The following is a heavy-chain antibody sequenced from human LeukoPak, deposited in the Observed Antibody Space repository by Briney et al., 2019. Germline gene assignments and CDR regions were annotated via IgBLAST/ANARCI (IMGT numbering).Heavy chain of an antibody. J-gene: IGHJ4*02. D-gene: IGHD3-16*02. CDR1: GDSISNYY. CDR2: ISTSGSP. CDR3: ARSLFGGVVVYDY. V-gene: IGHV4-4*07. Sequence: SETLSLTCTVSGDSISNYYWNWIRQPAGKRLEWIGRISTSGSPNYNPSLKSRITMSLDTSKNQFSLKPNSVTAADTAVYSCARSLFGGVVVYDYWGLGTLVTVSS.